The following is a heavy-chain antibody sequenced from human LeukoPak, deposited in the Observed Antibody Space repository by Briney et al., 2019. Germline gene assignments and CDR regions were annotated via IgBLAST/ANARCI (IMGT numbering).Heavy chain of an antibody. D-gene: IGHD6-13*01. CDR1: GGSISSSSYY. CDR3: ASTGPGEQPDY. Sequence: PSETLSLTYTVSGGSISSSSYYWGWIRQPPGKGLEWIGSIYYSGSTYYNPSLKSRVTISVDTSKNQFSLKLSSVTAADTAVYYCASTGPGEQPDYWGQGTLVTVSS. V-gene: IGHV4-39*01. CDR2: IYYSGST. J-gene: IGHJ4*02.